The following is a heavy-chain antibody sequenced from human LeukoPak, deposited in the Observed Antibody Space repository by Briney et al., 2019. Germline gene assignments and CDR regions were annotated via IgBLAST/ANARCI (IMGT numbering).Heavy chain of an antibody. CDR3: ARDVRYCSSTSCAINDY. D-gene: IGHD2-2*01. CDR2: IKQDGGEK. V-gene: IGHV3-7*03. CDR1: GFTFSSYW. J-gene: IGHJ4*02. Sequence: PGGSLRLSCAASGFTFSSYWMSWVRQAPGKGLEWVANIKQDGGEKYYVDSVKGRFTISRDNAKNSLYLQMNSLRAEDTAVYYCARDVRYCSSTSCAINDYWGQGTLVTVSS.